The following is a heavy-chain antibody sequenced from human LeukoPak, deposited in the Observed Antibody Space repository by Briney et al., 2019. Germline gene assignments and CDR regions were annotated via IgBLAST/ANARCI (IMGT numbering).Heavy chain of an antibody. V-gene: IGHV4-34*01. CDR1: GGSFSGYY. CDR3: ARRGNYDFPYYYYYYMDV. J-gene: IGHJ6*03. Sequence: SETLSLTCAVYGGSFSGYYWSWIRQPPGKGLEWIGEINHSGSTNYNPSLKSRVTISVDTSKNQFSLKLSSATAADTAVYYCARRGNYDFPYYYYYYMDVWGKGTTVTVSS. CDR2: INHSGST. D-gene: IGHD3-3*01.